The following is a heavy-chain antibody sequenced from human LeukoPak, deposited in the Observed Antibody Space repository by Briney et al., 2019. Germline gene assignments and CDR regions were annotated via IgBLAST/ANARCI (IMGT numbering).Heavy chain of an antibody. CDR1: GGSISSGSYY. J-gene: IGHJ3*02. CDR3: AREGVGEEASDAFDI. V-gene: IGHV4-61*02. D-gene: IGHD3-3*01. CDR2: IYTSGST. Sequence: PSQTLSLTCTVSGGSISSGSYYWSWIRQPAGKGLEWIGRIYTSGSTNYNPSLKSRVTLSVDTSKNQFSLKLSSVTAADTAVYYCAREGVGEEASDAFDIWGQGTMVTVSS.